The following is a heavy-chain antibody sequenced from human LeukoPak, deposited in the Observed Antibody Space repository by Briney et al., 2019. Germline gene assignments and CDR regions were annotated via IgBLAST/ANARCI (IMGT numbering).Heavy chain of an antibody. CDR2: IKEDGSEQ. V-gene: IGHV3-7*01. CDR1: GFTFNSYW. CDR3: ARDAFPLCTSTSCPSVY. J-gene: IGHJ4*02. Sequence: GGSLRLSCAASGFTFNSYWMSWVRQAPGKGLEWVASIKEDGSEQYYVDSVKGRFTISRDNAKNSLYLQMNSLRAEDMAVYYCARDAFPLCTSTSCPSVYWGRGTQVTVSS. D-gene: IGHD2-2*01.